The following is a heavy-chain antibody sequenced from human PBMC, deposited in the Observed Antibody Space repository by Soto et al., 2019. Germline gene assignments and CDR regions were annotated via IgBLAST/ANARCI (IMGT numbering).Heavy chain of an antibody. Sequence: GESLKISCRGSGYSFTSYWIAWVRQMPGKGLEWMGIIYPGDFDTRYSPSFQGHVTISADKSINTAYLQWSSLEAPDSGMYYCARRPYSDPLLPAFDVWGQGTMVTVSS. J-gene: IGHJ3*01. CDR2: IYPGDFDT. V-gene: IGHV5-51*01. CDR3: ARRPYSDPLLPAFDV. D-gene: IGHD2-15*01. CDR1: GYSFTSYW.